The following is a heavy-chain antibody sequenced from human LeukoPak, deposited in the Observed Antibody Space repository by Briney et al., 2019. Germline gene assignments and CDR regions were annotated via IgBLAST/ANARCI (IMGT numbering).Heavy chain of an antibody. Sequence: TGVSLRLSCAASGFTFSNYWMLWVRQAPGKGLEWVSSIGGSGGGGTSYAGSVQGRFTVSRDNSKNTLYLQMNSLRAEDTAVYYCAKGGWGYWGQGTLVTVSS. D-gene: IGHD6-19*01. J-gene: IGHJ4*02. V-gene: IGHV3-23*01. CDR1: GFTFSNYW. CDR2: IGGSGGGGT. CDR3: AKGGWGY.